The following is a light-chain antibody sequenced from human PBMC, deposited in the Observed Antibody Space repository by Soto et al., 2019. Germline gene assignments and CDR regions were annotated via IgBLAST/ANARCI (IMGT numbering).Light chain of an antibody. CDR2: DAS. CDR3: QQYNSYSAWT. CDR1: QSISSW. J-gene: IGKJ1*01. Sequence: DIQMTQSPSTLSASVGDRVTITCRASQSISSWLAWYQQKPGKAPKLLIYDASSLESGVPSRFSGSGSGTEFTLTISSLHPDDFATYYCQQYNSYSAWTFGQGTKVEI. V-gene: IGKV1-5*01.